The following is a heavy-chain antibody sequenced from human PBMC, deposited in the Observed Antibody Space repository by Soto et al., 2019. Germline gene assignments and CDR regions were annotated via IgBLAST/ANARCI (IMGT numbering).Heavy chain of an antibody. J-gene: IGHJ5*02. CDR2: INHSGST. D-gene: IGHD6-19*01. CDR3: ARDYTGLVNWFDP. CDR1: GGSFSGYY. Sequence: SETLSLTCAVYGGSFSGYYWSWIRQPPGKGLEWIGEINHSGSTNYNPSLKSRVTISVGTSKNQFSLKLSSVTAADTAVYYCARDYTGLVNWFDPGGQGTLVTVSS. V-gene: IGHV4-34*01.